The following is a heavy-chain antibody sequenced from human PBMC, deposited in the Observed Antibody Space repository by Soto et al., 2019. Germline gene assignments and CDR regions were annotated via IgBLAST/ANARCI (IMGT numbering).Heavy chain of an antibody. Sequence: PSETLSLTCAVSGGSISSGGYSWSWIRQPPGKGLEWIGYIYHSGSTYYNPSLKSRATISVDTSKNQFSLKLSSVTAADTAVYYCARGPSSDKVDYWGQGTLVTVSS. J-gene: IGHJ4*02. D-gene: IGHD3-10*01. CDR1: GGSISSGGYS. CDR2: IYHSGST. V-gene: IGHV4-30-2*05. CDR3: ARGPSSDKVDY.